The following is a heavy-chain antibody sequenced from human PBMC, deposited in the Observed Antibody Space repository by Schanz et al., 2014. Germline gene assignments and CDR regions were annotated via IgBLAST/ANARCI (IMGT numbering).Heavy chain of an antibody. CDR2: INTANGNA. Sequence: QVQVVQSGAELKKPGASVKVSCKASGYTFSSHGIHWLRQAPGQSLEWMGWINTANGNAKYSANFQARYTMTRDSSATTAYMELTNLRSEDTAVYYCARDLPYCDGGKCYSDGFDVWGQGTLVTISS. D-gene: IGHD2-21*01. CDR1: GYTFSSHG. J-gene: IGHJ3*01. V-gene: IGHV1-3*04. CDR3: ARDLPYCDGGKCYSDGFDV.